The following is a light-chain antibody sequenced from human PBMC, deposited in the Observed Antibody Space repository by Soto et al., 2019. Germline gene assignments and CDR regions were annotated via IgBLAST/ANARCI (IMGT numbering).Light chain of an antibody. J-gene: IGKJ1*01. V-gene: IGKV3-20*01. CDR1: QSISATY. Sequence: EIVLTQSPGTLPLFPGERATFSCRTSQSISATYLAWYQQKPGQAPRLLIYATSSRATGIPDRFSGSGSRTDFTPTISRLEPDDSAVYYCQQYASLPRTFGQGTKVEI. CDR3: QQYASLPRT. CDR2: ATS.